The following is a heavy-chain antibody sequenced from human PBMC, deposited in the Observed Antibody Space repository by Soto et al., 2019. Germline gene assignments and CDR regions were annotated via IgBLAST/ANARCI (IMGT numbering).Heavy chain of an antibody. V-gene: IGHV3-23*01. CDR3: ARAGSVNEYMWETHF. CDR1: GFTFETTA. CDR2: ISGTGLSK. Sequence: GASLRLSCEASGFTFETTALSWVRQAPGKGLEWVATISGTGLSKYYADSMKSRFIISRDHSRNTLYLQMNSLRAEDTAIYDGARAGSVNEYMWETHFGGQGTPVPVSS. D-gene: IGHD1-26*01. J-gene: IGHJ4*02.